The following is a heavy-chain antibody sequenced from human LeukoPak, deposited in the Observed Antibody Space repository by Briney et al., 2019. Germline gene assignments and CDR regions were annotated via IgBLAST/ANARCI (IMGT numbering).Heavy chain of an antibody. CDR2: ISSSSTTI. V-gene: IGHV3-48*04. J-gene: IGHJ4*02. CDR3: ARDYGGSSPFDY. D-gene: IGHD4-23*01. CDR1: GFTFSSYS. Sequence: GGSLRLSCAASGFTFSSYSMMWVRQAPGKGLEWVSYISSSSTTIHYADSVKGRFTISRDNAKNSLYLHMNSLRAEDTAVYYCARDYGGSSPFDYWGQGTLVTVSS.